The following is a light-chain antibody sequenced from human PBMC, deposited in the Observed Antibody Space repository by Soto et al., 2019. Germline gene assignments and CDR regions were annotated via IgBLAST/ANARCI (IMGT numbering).Light chain of an antibody. J-gene: IGKJ2*01. CDR3: MQALQTPVT. Sequence: DIVMTQSPLSLPVTPGEPASISCRSSQSLLHSNGYNYLDWYLQKPGQSPQLLIYLGSNLDSGVPDRFSGSGSGTDFTLKISRVEAEDVGVYCCMQALQTPVTFGQGTKLEIK. CDR1: QSLLHSNGYNY. V-gene: IGKV2-28*01. CDR2: LGS.